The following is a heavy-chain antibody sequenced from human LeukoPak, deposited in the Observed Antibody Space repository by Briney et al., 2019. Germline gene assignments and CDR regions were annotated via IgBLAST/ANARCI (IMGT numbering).Heavy chain of an antibody. CDR3: ATSYDTGGHSFDY. CDR1: GHKFSTSW. V-gene: IGHV5-51*01. D-gene: IGHD3-22*01. Sequence: GDSLKISCKGFGHKFSTSWIGWVRQMPGKGLEWMGIIYPGDSDTKYNPSFQGQVTISADKSISTAYLQWSSLQASDTAMYFCATSYDTGGHSFDYWGQGTLVTVSS. CDR2: IYPGDSDT. J-gene: IGHJ4*02.